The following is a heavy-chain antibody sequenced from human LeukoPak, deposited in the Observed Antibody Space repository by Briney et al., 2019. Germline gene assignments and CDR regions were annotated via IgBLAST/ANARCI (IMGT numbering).Heavy chain of an antibody. CDR1: GYTFTGYY. Sequence: ASVKVSCKASGYTFTGYYMHWVRQAPGQGLEWMGWINPNSGGTNYAQKFQGRVTMTSDTSITTAYMEISSLTSDDTAVYFCARERQGDYWGQGTLVTVSS. CDR3: ARERQGDY. J-gene: IGHJ4*02. CDR2: INPNSGGT. V-gene: IGHV1-2*02.